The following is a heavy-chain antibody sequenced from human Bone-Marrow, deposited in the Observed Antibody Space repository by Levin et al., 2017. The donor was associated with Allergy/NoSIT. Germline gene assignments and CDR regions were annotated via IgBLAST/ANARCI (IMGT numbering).Heavy chain of an antibody. CDR3: AKRTDSGPSVYYYGLDV. CDR2: ISYDGRNT. D-gene: IGHD3/OR15-3a*01. J-gene: IGHJ6*02. CDR1: GFTFDNFG. Sequence: GGSLRLSCTTSGFTFDNFGMHWVRQTPGKRLQWVAVISYDGRNTYYADSVRGRFTISRDNSKNTLYLRMNGLRAEDTAVYYCAKRTDSGPSVYYYGLDVWGQGTPVIVSS. V-gene: IGHV3-30*18.